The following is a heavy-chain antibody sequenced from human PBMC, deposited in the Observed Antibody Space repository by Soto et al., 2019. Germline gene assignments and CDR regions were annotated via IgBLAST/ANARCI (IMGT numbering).Heavy chain of an antibody. CDR1: GYTFTDYF. CDR3: ATNPWGNGWYHVDH. CDR2: INPKTGVT. Sequence: ASVKVSCKASGYTFTDYFIHWVRQAPGQGLDWMGWINPKTGVTLYAQNFQGSVTMTRDTSVNTVYMELTSLTSGDTAVYYCATNPWGNGWYHVDHWGQGTLVTVSS. D-gene: IGHD6-19*01. J-gene: IGHJ4*02. V-gene: IGHV1-2*04.